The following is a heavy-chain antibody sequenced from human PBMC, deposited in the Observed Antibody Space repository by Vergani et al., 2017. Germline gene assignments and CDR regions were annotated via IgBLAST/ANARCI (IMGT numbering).Heavy chain of an antibody. CDR1: GFSFKDYA. CDR2: ISGTGGFT. CDR3: AKSASVSMSLPNWFES. J-gene: IGHJ5*01. Sequence: EVRLLESGGDLLQSGESLKISCAASGFSFKDYAMSWVRQAPGKGLEWVSGISGTGGFTFYADSVKGRFTISRDNYKNTLYLQMSSLRADDTAVYYCAKSASVSMSLPNWFESWGQGTLVTVS. V-gene: IGHV3-23*01.